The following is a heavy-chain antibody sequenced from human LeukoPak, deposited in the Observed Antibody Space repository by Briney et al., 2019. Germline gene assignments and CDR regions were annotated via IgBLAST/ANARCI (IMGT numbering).Heavy chain of an antibody. J-gene: IGHJ4*02. CDR3: ARDLSGLVGD. CDR1: GGTFSSYA. D-gene: IGHD4-17*01. CDR2: IIPIFGTA. Sequence: SVKVSCKASGGTFSSYAISWVRQAPGQGLEWMGGIIPIFGTANYAQKFQGRVAITADESTSTAYMELSSLRSEDTAVYYCARDLSGLVGDWGQGTLVTVSS. V-gene: IGHV1-69*13.